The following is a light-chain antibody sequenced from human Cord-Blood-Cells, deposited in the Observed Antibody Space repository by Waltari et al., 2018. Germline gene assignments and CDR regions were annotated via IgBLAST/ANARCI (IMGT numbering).Light chain of an antibody. CDR1: QSVSSY. CDR3: QQRSNWPLT. Sequence: EIVLTQSPATLSLSPGERATLPCRAIQSVSSYFAWYQQKPGQAPRLLIYDASNRATGIPARFSGSGSGTDFTLTISSLEPEDFAVYYCQQRSNWPLTFGGGTKVEIK. V-gene: IGKV3-11*01. CDR2: DAS. J-gene: IGKJ4*01.